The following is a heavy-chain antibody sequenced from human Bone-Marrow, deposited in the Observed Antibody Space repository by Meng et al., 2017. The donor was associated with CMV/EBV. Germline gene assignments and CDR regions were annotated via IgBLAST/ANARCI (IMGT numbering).Heavy chain of an antibody. CDR3: AKDGPIRMDV. CDR2: ISGSAYTR. Sequence: GESLKISCAASGFNFNVYEMNWVRQAPGKGLEWVAYISGSAYTRLYSDSVKGRFTISRDNAKTLVHLQMNSLRPEDTAVYYCAKDGPIRMDVWDQGTTATVPS. CDR1: GFNFNVYE. J-gene: IGHJ6*02. V-gene: IGHV3-48*03.